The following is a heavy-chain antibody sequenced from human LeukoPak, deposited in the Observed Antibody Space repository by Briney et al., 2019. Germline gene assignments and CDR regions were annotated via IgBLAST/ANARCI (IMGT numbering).Heavy chain of an antibody. J-gene: IGHJ4*02. V-gene: IGHV4-39*07. CDR3: ARERSSGWYPYEYFFDS. CDR1: GGSISSSSYY. CDR2: IYYSGIT. D-gene: IGHD6-19*01. Sequence: SETLSLTCTVSGGSISSSSYYWGWIRQPPGKGLEWIGSIYYSGITYYNPSLKSRVTISVDTSKNRFSLKPSSVTAADTAVYYCARERSSGWYPYEYFFDSWGQGTLVTVSS.